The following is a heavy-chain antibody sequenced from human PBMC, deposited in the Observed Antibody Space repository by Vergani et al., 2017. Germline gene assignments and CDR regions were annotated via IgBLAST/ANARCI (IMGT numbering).Heavy chain of an antibody. J-gene: IGHJ4*02. D-gene: IGHD3-10*01. CDR1: GFSFSDHY. CDR2: ISNSGNTI. V-gene: IGHV3-11*04. Sequence: QVQLVESGGGLVKPGGSLRLSCAASGFSFSDHYMTWIRQAPGKGLEWVSYISNSGNTIEYADSVKGRFSISRDNAKSSLFLQMDSLRAEDTAVYYCVREGYGPGNYPLDFWGQGTLVIVSS. CDR3: VREGYGPGNYPLDF.